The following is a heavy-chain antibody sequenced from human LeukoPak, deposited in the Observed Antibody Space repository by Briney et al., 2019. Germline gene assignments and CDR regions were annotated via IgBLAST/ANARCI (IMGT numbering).Heavy chain of an antibody. CDR2: FDPEDDET. J-gene: IGHJ4*02. CDR1: GHSLTELP. V-gene: IGHV1-24*01. D-gene: IGHD6-19*01. Sequence: ASVKVYCKVSGHSLTELPMHWVRQAPGKGLEWMGGFDPEDDETISAQKFQGRLTMTEDTSRDTACMELNSLSSDDTAVYYCARLRHINRSGSKYFFVYWGQGTLVTVSS. CDR3: ARLRHINRSGSKYFFVY.